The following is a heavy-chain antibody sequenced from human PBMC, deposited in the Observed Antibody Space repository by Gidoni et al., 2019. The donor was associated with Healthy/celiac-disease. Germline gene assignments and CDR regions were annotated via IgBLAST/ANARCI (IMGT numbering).Heavy chain of an antibody. J-gene: IGHJ4*02. CDR2: INHSGST. CDR3: ARARSRDGYQPIGY. V-gene: IGHV4-34*01. CDR1: GGSFSGYY. D-gene: IGHD2-2*01. Sequence: QVQLQQWGAGLLKPSETLSLTCAVYGGSFSGYYWSWIRQPPGKGLEWIGEINHSGSTNYNPSLKSRVTISVDTSKNQFSLKLSSVTAADTAVYYCARARSRDGYQPIGYWGQGTLVTVSS.